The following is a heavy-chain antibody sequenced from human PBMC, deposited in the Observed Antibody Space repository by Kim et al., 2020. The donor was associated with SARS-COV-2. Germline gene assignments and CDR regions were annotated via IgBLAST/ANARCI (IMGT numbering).Heavy chain of an antibody. CDR3: VRHGSKYFDY. D-gene: IGHD1-26*01. Sequence: NYNTSLKSRVTIAVDTSKNQLSLKLSSVTAADTAVYYCVRHGSKYFDYWGQGTLVSVSS. V-gene: IGHV4-59*08. J-gene: IGHJ4*02.